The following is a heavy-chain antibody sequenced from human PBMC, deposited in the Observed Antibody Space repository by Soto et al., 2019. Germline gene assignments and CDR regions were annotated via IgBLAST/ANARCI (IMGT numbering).Heavy chain of an antibody. Sequence: QVQLKESGPGLVKPSQTLSLTCTVSGGSISSGGQYWSWIRQHPGKGLEWIGYIYDSGSTYYNPSPRSRVTISVDTSKKHSSLKLRSVTAADTAVYYCARDAAEYYFDYWGQGTLVTVSS. D-gene: IGHD6-25*01. CDR3: ARDAAEYYFDY. J-gene: IGHJ4*02. CDR2: IYDSGST. CDR1: GGSISSGGQY. V-gene: IGHV4-31*03.